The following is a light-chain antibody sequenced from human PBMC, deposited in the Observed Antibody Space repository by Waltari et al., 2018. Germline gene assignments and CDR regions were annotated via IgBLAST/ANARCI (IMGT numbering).Light chain of an antibody. CDR1: QSISSY. J-gene: IGKJ4*01. CDR3: QQSFSTPLT. CDR2: AAS. Sequence: DIQMTQSPSSLSAYLGDSVTITCRASQSISSYLNWYQQKPGVAPKLLIYAASSLRNGVPSRFSGSGSGTDFSLTISSLQPEDFATYYCQQSFSTPLTFGGGTKVEIK. V-gene: IGKV1-39*01.